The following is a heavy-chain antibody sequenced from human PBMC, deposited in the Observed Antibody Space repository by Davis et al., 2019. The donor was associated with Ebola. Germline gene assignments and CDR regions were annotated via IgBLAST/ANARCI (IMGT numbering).Heavy chain of an antibody. Sequence: GESLKISCAASGFTFSDYYMSWVRQAPGKGLEWVANIKQDGSEKYYVDSVKGRFTISRDNAKNSLYLQMNSLRAEDTAVYYCARDTLLEWPFYYGMDVWGQGTTVTVSS. CDR3: ARDTLLEWPFYYGMDV. CDR2: IKQDGSEK. CDR1: GFTFSDYY. V-gene: IGHV3-7*03. J-gene: IGHJ6*02. D-gene: IGHD3-3*01.